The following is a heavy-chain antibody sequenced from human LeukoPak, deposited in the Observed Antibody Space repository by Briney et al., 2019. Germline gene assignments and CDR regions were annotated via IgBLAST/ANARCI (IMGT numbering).Heavy chain of an antibody. D-gene: IGHD2-15*01. CDR2: IYYSGST. J-gene: IGHJ4*02. CDR3: ARLLRYPNYYFDY. Sequence: PSETLSLTCTVSGGSISSSSYYWGWIRQPPGKGLEWIGSIYYSGSTYYNPSLKSRVTISVDTSKNQFSLKLSSVTAADTAVYYCARLLRYPNYYFDYWGQGILVTVSS. V-gene: IGHV4-39*07. CDR1: GGSISSSSYY.